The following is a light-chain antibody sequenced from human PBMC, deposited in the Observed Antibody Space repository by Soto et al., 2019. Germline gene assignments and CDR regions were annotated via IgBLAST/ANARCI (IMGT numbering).Light chain of an antibody. V-gene: IGKV3-20*01. Sequence: EIVLTQSPVTLYLSPGESATLSCRASQSVSSSQVAWYQQKPGQAPRLLIYGAFSRATGIPDRFSGVGSETDFTLTINRLEPEDFAVYYCQQYATSPHTFGQWTKLEIK. CDR1: QSVSSSQ. CDR3: QQYATSPHT. CDR2: GAF. J-gene: IGKJ2*01.